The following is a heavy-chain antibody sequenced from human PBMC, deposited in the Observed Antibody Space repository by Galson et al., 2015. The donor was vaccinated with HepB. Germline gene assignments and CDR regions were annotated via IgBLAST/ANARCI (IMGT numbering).Heavy chain of an antibody. D-gene: IGHD3-10*01. V-gene: IGHV5-51*01. Sequence: QSGAEVKKPGESLKISCKGSGYSFTSYWIGWVRQMPGKGLEWMGIIYPGDSDTRYSPSFQGQVTISADKSISTAYLQWSSLKASDTAMYYCARDYYGSGSYYPYYGMDVWGQGTTVTVSS. CDR1: GYSFTSYW. CDR2: IYPGDSDT. J-gene: IGHJ6*02. CDR3: ARDYYGSGSYYPYYGMDV.